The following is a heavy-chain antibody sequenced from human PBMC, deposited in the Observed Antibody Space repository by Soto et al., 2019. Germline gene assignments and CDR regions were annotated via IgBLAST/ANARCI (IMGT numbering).Heavy chain of an antibody. J-gene: IGHJ5*02. V-gene: IGHV4-31*03. Sequence: SETLSLTCTVSGGSISSGGYYWSWIRQHPGKGLEWIGYIYYSGSTYYNPSLKSRVTISVDTSKNQFSLKLSSVTAADTAVYYCARDLGVYCSSTSCPPGINWFDPWGQGTLVTVSS. D-gene: IGHD2-2*01. CDR1: GGSISSGGYY. CDR3: ARDLGVYCSSTSCPPGINWFDP. CDR2: IYYSGST.